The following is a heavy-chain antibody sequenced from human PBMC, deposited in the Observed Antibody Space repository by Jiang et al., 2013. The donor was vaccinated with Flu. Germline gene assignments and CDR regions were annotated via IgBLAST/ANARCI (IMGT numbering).Heavy chain of an antibody. J-gene: IGHJ6*02. D-gene: IGHD2-2*01. Sequence: VQLVESGGGLVQPGGSLRLSCAASGFTVSSNYMSWVRQAPGKGLEWVSVIYSGGSTYYADSVKGRFTISRDNSKNTLYLQMNSLRAEDTAVYYCARDHPVVPAPTYYYYGMDVVGPRDHGHRLL. V-gene: IGHV3-66*01. CDR2: IYSGGST. CDR3: ARDHPVVPAPTYYYYGMDV. CDR1: GFTVSSNY.